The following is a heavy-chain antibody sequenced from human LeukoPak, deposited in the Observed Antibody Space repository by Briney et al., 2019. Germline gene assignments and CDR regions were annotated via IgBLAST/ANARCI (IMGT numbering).Heavy chain of an antibody. CDR1: GGSISTYY. J-gene: IGHJ3*02. CDR2: IHYSGST. V-gene: IGHV4-59*01. D-gene: IGHD3-22*01. Sequence: PSETLSLTCAVSGGSISTYYWSWIRQPPGKGLEWTGYIHYSGSTNYNPSLKSRVTILVDTSKNQFSLRLSSVTAADTAVYYCGRGGLDSNGYWAGFDIWGQGTMGTVSS. CDR3: GRGGLDSNGYWAGFDI.